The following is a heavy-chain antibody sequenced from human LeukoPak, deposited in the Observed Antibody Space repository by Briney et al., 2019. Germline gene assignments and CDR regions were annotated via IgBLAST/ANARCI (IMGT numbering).Heavy chain of an antibody. CDR3: AKVLYDFWSGTDRYFDY. V-gene: IGHV1-46*03. CDR2: INPSGGST. J-gene: IGHJ4*02. Sequence: GASVKVSCKASGYTFTSYYMHWVRQAPGQGLEWMGIINPSGGSTSYAQKFQGRVTMTRDTSTSTVYMELSSLRSEDTAVYYCAKVLYDFWSGTDRYFDYWGQGTLVTVSS. D-gene: IGHD3-3*01. CDR1: GYTFTSYY.